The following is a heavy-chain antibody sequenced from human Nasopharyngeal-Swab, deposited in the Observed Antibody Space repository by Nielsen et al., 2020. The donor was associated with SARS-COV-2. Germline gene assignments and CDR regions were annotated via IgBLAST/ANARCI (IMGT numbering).Heavy chain of an antibody. CDR3: ARDLGDYYYYYYMDV. D-gene: IGHD3-10*01. V-gene: IGHV3-21*01. CDR1: GFRFSDYS. CDR2: ISGSGDFI. J-gene: IGHJ6*03. Sequence: GGSLRLSCAASGFRFSDYSMNWVRQAPGKGPEWDSFISGSGDFIYYADSVKGRFTISRDNARNSLYLQMNSLRAEDTAIYYCARDLGDYYYYYYMDVWGKGTTVTVSS.